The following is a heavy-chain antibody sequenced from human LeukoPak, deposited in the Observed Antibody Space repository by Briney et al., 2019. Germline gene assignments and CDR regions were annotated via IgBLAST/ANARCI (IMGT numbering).Heavy chain of an antibody. CDR1: GFTFRSYR. J-gene: IGHJ4*02. D-gene: IGHD1-26*01. CDR2: IWNDGSYK. V-gene: IGHV3-33*01. Sequence: PGGSLRLSCAPSGFTFRSYRMHGVAQPPGKGLEWGAVIWNDGSYKYYPDSVKGRFTTSRDNTKNTLYLQMNSIRVEDTAVYYCSRDLGTGGKYYFDYWGQGTPVTVSS. CDR3: SRDLGTGGKYYFDY.